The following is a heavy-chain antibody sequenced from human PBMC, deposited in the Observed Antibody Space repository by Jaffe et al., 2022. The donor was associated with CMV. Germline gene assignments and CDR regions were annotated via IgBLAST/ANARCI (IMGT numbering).Heavy chain of an antibody. CDR2: ISGSGGST. Sequence: EVQLLESGGGLVQPGGSLRLSCAASGFTFSSYAMSWVRQAPGKGLEWVSAISGSGGSTYYADSVKGRFTISRDNSKNTLYLQMNSLRAEDTAVYYCAKVSSKWRGSGLGWFDPWGQGTLVTVSS. J-gene: IGHJ5*02. CDR1: GFTFSSYA. D-gene: IGHD3-3*01. V-gene: IGHV3-23*01. CDR3: AKVSSKWRGSGLGWFDP.